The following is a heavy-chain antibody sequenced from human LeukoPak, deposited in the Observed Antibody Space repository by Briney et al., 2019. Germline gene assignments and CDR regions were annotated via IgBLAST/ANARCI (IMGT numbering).Heavy chain of an antibody. Sequence: PSETLSLTCTVSGGSISSHYWSWIRQPPGKGLEWIGYIYYSGCTNYNPSLKSRVTISVDTSKNQFSLKLSSVTAADTAVYYCALLGEGTFDYWGQGTLVTVSS. CDR2: IYYSGCT. CDR1: GGSISSHY. V-gene: IGHV4-59*11. CDR3: ALLGEGTFDY. J-gene: IGHJ4*02. D-gene: IGHD1-1*01.